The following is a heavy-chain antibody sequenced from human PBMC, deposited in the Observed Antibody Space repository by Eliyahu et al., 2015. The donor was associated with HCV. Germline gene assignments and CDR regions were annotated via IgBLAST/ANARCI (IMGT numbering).Heavy chain of an antibody. CDR1: GLSFKXAC. V-gene: IGHV3-15*07. CDR2: IKSKSDGETT. D-gene: IGHD6-19*01. Sequence: EVYLMESGGGLVEPGGSLRLSCAVXGLSFKXACMNWVRQAPGKGLEWVGRIKSKSDGETTDYAGPVKGRFILSRDDSQDTLYLQMDNLQTDDTAIYYCGTAGYRSGLRPNAFDLLGQGTVVTVSS. CDR3: GTAGYRSGLRPNAFDL. J-gene: IGHJ3*01.